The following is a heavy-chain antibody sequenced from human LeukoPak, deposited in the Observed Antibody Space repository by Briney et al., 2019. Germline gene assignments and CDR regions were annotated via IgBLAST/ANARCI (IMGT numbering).Heavy chain of an antibody. CDR3: AAVGWAGHPGY. V-gene: IGHV3-48*03. CDR2: INSGGSGI. Sequence: GGSLRLSCEASGFRFSYYEMSWVRQAPGKGLEWLSYINSGGSGIHYAGSVNGRFTISRDNAKNSLYLQMNSLRVEDTAVYYCAAVGWAGHPGYWGQGTLVTVSS. D-gene: IGHD1-26*01. CDR1: GFRFSYYE. J-gene: IGHJ4*02.